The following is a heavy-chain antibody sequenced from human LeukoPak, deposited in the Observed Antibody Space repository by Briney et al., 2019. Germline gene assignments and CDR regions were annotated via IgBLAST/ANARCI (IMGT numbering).Heavy chain of an antibody. CDR1: GFTFSSYA. D-gene: IGHD5-12*01. CDR3: VGGATRSFYYYAMDV. Sequence: GGSLRLSCAASGFTFSSYAMSWVRQAPGKGLEWVSGISGSGGSTYYADSVKGRFTISRDNSKNTLYLQMNSLTAEDTAVYYCVGGATRSFYYYAMDVWGQGTTVTVSS. CDR2: ISGSGGST. V-gene: IGHV3-23*01. J-gene: IGHJ6*02.